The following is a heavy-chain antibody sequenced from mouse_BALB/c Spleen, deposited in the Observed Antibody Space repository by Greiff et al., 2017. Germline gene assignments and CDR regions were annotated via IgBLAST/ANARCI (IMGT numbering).Heavy chain of an antibody. V-gene: IGHV5-9-1*01. D-gene: IGHD2-3*01. J-gene: IGHJ2*01. Sequence: EVMLVESGGGLVKPGGSLKLSCAASGFAFSSYDMSWVRQTPEKRLEWVATISSGGSYTYYPDSVKGRFTISRDNAKNTLYLQMSRLKSEDTAMYYCARHVGYNYFDYWGQGTTRTVSS. CDR3: ARHVGYNYFDY. CDR2: ISSGGSYT. CDR1: GFAFSSYD.